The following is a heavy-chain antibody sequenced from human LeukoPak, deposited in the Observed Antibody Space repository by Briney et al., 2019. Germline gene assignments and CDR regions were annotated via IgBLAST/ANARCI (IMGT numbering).Heavy chain of an antibody. Sequence: GASVKVSCKASGYTFTSYYMHWVRQAPGQGLEWMGIINPSGGSTSYAQKFQGRVTMTRDTSTSTVYMELSSLRSEDTAVYYCARGRGIVVVVAGNDDYFDYWGQGTLVTVSS. CDR2: INPSGGST. D-gene: IGHD2-15*01. CDR1: GYTFTSYY. J-gene: IGHJ4*02. CDR3: ARGRGIVVVVAGNDDYFDY. V-gene: IGHV1-46*01.